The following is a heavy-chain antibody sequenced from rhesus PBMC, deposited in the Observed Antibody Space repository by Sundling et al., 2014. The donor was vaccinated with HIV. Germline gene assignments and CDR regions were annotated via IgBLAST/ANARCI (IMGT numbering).Heavy chain of an antibody. V-gene: IGHV3-103*01. D-gene: IGHD3-3*01. Sequence: EVQLVETGGGLVQPGGSLKLSCAASGFTFSSYAMNWVRQAPGKGLEWVSTISSNGRNTYYVDSVKGRFTISRDNSKNTLSLQMSSLRDEDTATYYCAKDHNNVWTGYYDYGLDSWGQGSVVTVSS. CDR3: AKDHNNVWTGYYDYGLDS. CDR2: ISSNGRNT. J-gene: IGHJ6*01. CDR1: GFTFSSYA.